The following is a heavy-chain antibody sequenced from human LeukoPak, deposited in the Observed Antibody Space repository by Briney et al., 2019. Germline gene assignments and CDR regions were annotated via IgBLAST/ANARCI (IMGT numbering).Heavy chain of an antibody. CDR3: ARDLALGGGYYYHGMDV. CDR2: IYYSGST. J-gene: IGHJ6*02. V-gene: IGHV4-31*03. D-gene: IGHD3-10*01. CDR1: GGSISSGGYY. Sequence: SETLSLTCTVPGGSISSGGYYWSWIRQHPGKGLEWIGYIYYSGSTYYNPSLKSRVTISVDTSKNQFSLKLSSVTAADTAVYYCARDLALGGGYYYHGMDVWGQGTTVTVSS.